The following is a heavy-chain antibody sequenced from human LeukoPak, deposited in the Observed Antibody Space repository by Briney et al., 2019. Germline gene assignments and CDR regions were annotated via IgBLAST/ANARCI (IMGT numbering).Heavy chain of an antibody. V-gene: IGHV4-30-2*01. J-gene: IGHJ4*02. D-gene: IGHD3-22*01. CDR2: IYHSGST. CDR1: GGSISSGGYY. Sequence: SETLSLTCTVSGGSISSGGYYWSWIRQPPGKGLEWIGYIYHSGSTNYNPSLKTRVTISVDTSKNQFSLKLSSVTAADTAVYYWASLTMIVVPWGQGTLVTVSS. CDR3: ASLTMIVVP.